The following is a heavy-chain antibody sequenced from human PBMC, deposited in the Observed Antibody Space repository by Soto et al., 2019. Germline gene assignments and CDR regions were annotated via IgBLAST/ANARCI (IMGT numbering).Heavy chain of an antibody. Sequence: QVQLVQSGAEVKKPGSSVKVSCKASGGAFSDYAFSWMRQAPGQGLEWLGGIMPIFRAPDYAQKFQGRVTFTADEFTRTAYMEMNSLRSEDTAVYYYASWLKGPDIGNYYYGMDVWGLGTTVTVS. CDR3: ASWLKGPDIGNYYYGMDV. V-gene: IGHV1-69*12. J-gene: IGHJ6*02. CDR1: GGAFSDYA. D-gene: IGHD2-15*01. CDR2: IMPIFRAP.